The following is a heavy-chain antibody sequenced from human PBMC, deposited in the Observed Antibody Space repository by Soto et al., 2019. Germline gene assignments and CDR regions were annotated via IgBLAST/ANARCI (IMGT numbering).Heavy chain of an antibody. D-gene: IGHD1-26*01. CDR1: GLTFSSYA. CDR3: AREGGSLNWFDP. J-gene: IGHJ5*02. Sequence: PGGSLRLSCAASGLTFSSYAMSWVRQAPGKGLEWVSAISGSGGSTYYADSVKGRFTISRDNSKNTLYLQMNSLRAEDTAVYYCAREGGSLNWFDPWGQGTLVTVSS. CDR2: ISGSGGST. V-gene: IGHV3-23*01.